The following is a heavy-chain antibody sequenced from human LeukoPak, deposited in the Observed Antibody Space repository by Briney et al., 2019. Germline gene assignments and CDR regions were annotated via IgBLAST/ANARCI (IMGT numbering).Heavy chain of an antibody. J-gene: IGHJ5*02. Sequence: PSETLSLTCAVYGGSFSGYYWSWIRQPPGKGLEWIGEINHSGSTNYNPSLKSRVTISVDTSKNQFSLKLSSVTAADTAVYYCARGGRYRGGWFDPWGQGTLVTVSS. D-gene: IGHD1-26*01. CDR2: INHSGST. V-gene: IGHV4-34*01. CDR1: GGSFSGYY. CDR3: ARGGRYRGGWFDP.